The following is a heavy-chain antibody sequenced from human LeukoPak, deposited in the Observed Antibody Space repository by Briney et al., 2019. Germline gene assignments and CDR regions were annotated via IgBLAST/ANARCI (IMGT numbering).Heavy chain of an antibody. Sequence: GASVKVSCKASGYTFPSYFMHWVRQAPGQGLEWMGIINPTGGSTTYAQKFQGRVTMTRDTSTSTVYMELSSLRSDDTAVYYCARKAARRFDYWGQGTLVTVSS. CDR1: GYTFPSYF. J-gene: IGHJ4*02. D-gene: IGHD6-6*01. CDR3: ARKAARRFDY. V-gene: IGHV1-46*01. CDR2: INPTGGST.